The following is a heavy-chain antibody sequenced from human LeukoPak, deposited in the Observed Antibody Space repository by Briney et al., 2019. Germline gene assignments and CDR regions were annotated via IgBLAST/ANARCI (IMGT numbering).Heavy chain of an antibody. Sequence: GGSLRLSCVVSGFTFSTYWMSWVRQAPGKGLECVSSIRDSGNGTDYADSVKGRFTVSRDNSKNTLYLHMNTLSAEDTAVYYCAKWAYYDFWSGHYKSHFDSWGQGTLVTVSP. D-gene: IGHD3-3*01. CDR3: AKWAYYDFWSGHYKSHFDS. CDR2: IRDSGNGT. CDR1: GFTFSTYW. J-gene: IGHJ4*02. V-gene: IGHV3-23*01.